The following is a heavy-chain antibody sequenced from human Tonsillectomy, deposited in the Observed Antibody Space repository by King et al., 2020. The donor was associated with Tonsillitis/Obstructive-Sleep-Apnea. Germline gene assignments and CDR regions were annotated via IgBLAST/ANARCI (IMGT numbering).Heavy chain of an antibody. J-gene: IGHJ4*02. V-gene: IGHV2-5*02. CDR3: ANNPNCNRTSCYTFFDY. CDR2: IYWDDDK. D-gene: IGHD2-2*02. CDR1: GFSLSTSGVG. Sequence: TLKESGPTLVKPTQTLTLTCNFSGFSLSTSGVGVGWIRQPPGKALEWLALIYWDDDKRYSPSLKSRISITKDTSKNQVVLSMTNMDPVDTATYYCANNPNCNRTSCYTFFDYWGQGTLVTVSS.